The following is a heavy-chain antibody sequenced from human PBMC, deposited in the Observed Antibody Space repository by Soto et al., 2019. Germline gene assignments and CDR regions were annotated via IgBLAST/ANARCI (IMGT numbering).Heavy chain of an antibody. CDR2: INPSGGST. CDR1: GYTFTSYY. J-gene: IGHJ6*02. Sequence: AASVKVSCKASGYTFTSYYMHWVRQAPGQGLEWMGIINPSGGSTSYAQKFQGRVTMTRDTSTSTVYMELSSLRSEDTAVYYCARDVPSSTYGPDPRMDVWGQGTTVTVSS. CDR3: ARDVPSSTYGPDPRMDV. V-gene: IGHV1-46*01. D-gene: IGHD4-17*01.